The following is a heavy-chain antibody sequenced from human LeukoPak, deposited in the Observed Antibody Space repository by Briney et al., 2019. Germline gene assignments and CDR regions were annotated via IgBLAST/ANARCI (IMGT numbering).Heavy chain of an antibody. CDR1: GYTFTSYY. D-gene: IGHD1-7*01. CDR2: INPSGGST. J-gene: IGHJ3*02. V-gene: IGHV1-46*01. CDR3: ARAGTTPGRRGAFDI. Sequence: ASVKVSCKASGYTFTSYYMHWVRQAPGQGLEWMGIINPSGGSTSYAQKFQGRVTMTRDTSISTAYMELSRLRSDDTAVYYCARAGTTPGRRGAFDIWGQGTMVTVSS.